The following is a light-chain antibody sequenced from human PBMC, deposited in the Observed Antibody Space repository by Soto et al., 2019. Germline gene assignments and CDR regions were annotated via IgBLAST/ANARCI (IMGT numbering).Light chain of an antibody. CDR2: ATS. Sequence: QMTQSPSSVSASVGDRVTMTCRASQGVGGWLAWYQQKPGKVPKLLIYATSSLHSGVPSRFSGSGSGTDFTLSISSLQPEDFATYYCQQTHSLPLSFGPGTKVDI. V-gene: IGKV1-12*01. J-gene: IGKJ3*01. CDR3: QQTHSLPLS. CDR1: QGVGGW.